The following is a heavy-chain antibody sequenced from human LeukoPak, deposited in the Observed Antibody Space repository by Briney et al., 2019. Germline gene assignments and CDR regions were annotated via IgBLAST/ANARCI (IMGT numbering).Heavy chain of an antibody. CDR2: INPNSGGT. J-gene: IGHJ4*02. CDR1: GYAFTGHY. Sequence: ASVKVSCKASGYAFTGHYMHWVRQAPGQGLEWMGWINPNSGGTNYEQMFQGRVTMTRDTSISTAYMELGRLRSDDTAVYYCARDAEDTAMDYWGQGTLVTVSS. D-gene: IGHD5-18*01. CDR3: ARDAEDTAMDY. V-gene: IGHV1-2*02.